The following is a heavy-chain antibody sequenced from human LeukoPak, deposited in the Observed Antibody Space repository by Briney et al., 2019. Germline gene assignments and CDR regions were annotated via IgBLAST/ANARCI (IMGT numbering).Heavy chain of an antibody. Sequence: GASVKVSCKASGYTFTSYYMHWVRQAPGQGLEWMGIINPSGGSTSYAQKFQGRVTMTTDTSTSTAYMELRSLRSDDTAVYYCATQSAMIDDAFDIWGQGTMVTVSS. J-gene: IGHJ3*02. CDR1: GYTFTSYY. D-gene: IGHD3-22*01. CDR3: ATQSAMIDDAFDI. V-gene: IGHV1-46*01. CDR2: INPSGGST.